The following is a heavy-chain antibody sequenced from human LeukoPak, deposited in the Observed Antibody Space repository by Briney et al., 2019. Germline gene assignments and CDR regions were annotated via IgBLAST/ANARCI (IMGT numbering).Heavy chain of an antibody. D-gene: IGHD3-22*01. CDR3: ARGNYYDSGGYYRGRYFDY. Sequence: SETLSLTCAVSGGSISSGGYSWSWIRQPPGKGLEWIGYIYHSGSTYYNPSLKSRVTISVDRSKNQFSLKLSSVTAADTAVYYCARGNYYDSGGYYRGRYFDYWGQGTLVTVSS. CDR1: GGSISSGGYS. CDR2: IYHSGST. J-gene: IGHJ4*02. V-gene: IGHV4-30-2*01.